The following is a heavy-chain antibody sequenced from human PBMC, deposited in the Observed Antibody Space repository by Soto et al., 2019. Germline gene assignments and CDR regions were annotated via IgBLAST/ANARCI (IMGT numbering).Heavy chain of an antibody. D-gene: IGHD3-10*01. J-gene: IGHJ5*02. CDR1: GFTFDDYA. CDR2: ISWNSGNI. V-gene: IGHV3-9*01. Sequence: EVQLVESGGGLVQPGRSLRLSCAASGFTFDDYAMHWVRQAPGKGLEWVSGISWNSGNIGYADSVKGRFTISRDNAKNSLYLQMNSLRAEDTALYYCAKAYYSSRTYYNNWFDPWGQGTLVTVSS. CDR3: AKAYYSSRTYYNNWFDP.